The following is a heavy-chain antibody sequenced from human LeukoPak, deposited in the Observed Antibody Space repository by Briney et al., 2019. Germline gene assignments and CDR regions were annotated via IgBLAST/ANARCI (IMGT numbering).Heavy chain of an antibody. CDR3: ARDPFYGSSWYGYEYYYYGMDV. J-gene: IGHJ6*02. D-gene: IGHD6-13*01. CDR1: GGSISSGDYY. CDR2: IYYSGST. Sequence: SETLSLTCTVSGGSISSGDYYWGWIRQPPGKGLEWIGSIYYSGSTYYNPSLKSRVTISVDTSKNQFSLKLSSVTAADTAVYYCARDPFYGSSWYGYEYYYYGMDVWGQGTTVTVSS. V-gene: IGHV4-39*07.